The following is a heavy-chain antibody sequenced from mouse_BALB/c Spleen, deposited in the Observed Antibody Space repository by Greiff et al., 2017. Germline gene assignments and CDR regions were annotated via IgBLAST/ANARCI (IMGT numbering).Heavy chain of an antibody. CDR2: INPDSSTI. D-gene: IGHD1-1*01. CDR3: ARPLITTAFAY. J-gene: IGHJ3*01. Sequence: EVKVIESGGGLVQPGGSLKLSCAASGFDFSRYWMSWVRQAPGKGLEWIGEINPDSSTINYTPSLKDKFIISRDNAKNTLYLQMSKVRSEDTALYYCARPLITTAFAYWGQGTLVTVSA. V-gene: IGHV4-1*02. CDR1: GFDFSRYW.